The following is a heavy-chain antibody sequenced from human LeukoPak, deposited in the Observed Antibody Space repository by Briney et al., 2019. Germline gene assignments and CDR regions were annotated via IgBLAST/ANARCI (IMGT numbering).Heavy chain of an antibody. CDR3: ARGRQGRSHCSGGSCYSLGYYYYYMDV. J-gene: IGHJ6*03. CDR2: VNHSGST. D-gene: IGHD2-15*01. CDR1: GGSISSYY. Sequence: SETLSLTCTVSGGSISSYYWSWIRQPPGKGLEWIGEVNHSGSTNYNPSLKSRVTISVDTSKNQFSLKLSSVTAADTAVYYCARGRQGRSHCSGGSCYSLGYYYYYMDVWGKGTTVTVSS. V-gene: IGHV4-34*01.